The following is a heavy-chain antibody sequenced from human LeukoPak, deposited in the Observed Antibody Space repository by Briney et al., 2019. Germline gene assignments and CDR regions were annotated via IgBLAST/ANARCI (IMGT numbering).Heavy chain of an antibody. V-gene: IGHV1-8*01. CDR3: ARVFLWGVISPFDY. CDR2: MNPNSGNT. J-gene: IGHJ4*02. D-gene: IGHD3-16*01. CDR1: GYTFTSYD. Sequence: ASVKVSCKASGYTFTSYDINWVRQATGQGLEWMGWMNPNSGNTGYAQKFQGRVTMTRSTSISTAYMELSSLRSDDTAVYYCARVFLWGVISPFDYWGQGTLVTVSS.